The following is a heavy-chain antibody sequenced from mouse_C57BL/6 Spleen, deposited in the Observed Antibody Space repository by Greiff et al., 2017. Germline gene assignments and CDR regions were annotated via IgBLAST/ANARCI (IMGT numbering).Heavy chain of an antibody. Sequence: QVQLKESGAELVRPGTSVKVSCKASGYAFTNYLIEWVKQRPGQGLEWIGVINPGSGGTNYNEKFKGKATLTADKSSSTAYMQLSSLTSAVSAVYFCARSGDYTRCAYWGQGTLVTVAA. J-gene: IGHJ3*01. D-gene: IGHD2-4*01. V-gene: IGHV1-54*01. CDR3: ARSGDYTRCAY. CDR1: GYAFTNYL. CDR2: INPGSGGT.